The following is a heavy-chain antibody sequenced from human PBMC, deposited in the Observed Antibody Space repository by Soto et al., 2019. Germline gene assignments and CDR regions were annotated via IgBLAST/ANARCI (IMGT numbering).Heavy chain of an antibody. V-gene: IGHV3-30*18. CDR3: AKDAQRTNGWYHFDY. Sequence: GGSLRLSCAASGFTFSSYGMHWVRQAPGKGLEWVAVISYDGSNKYYADSVKGRFTIPRDNSKNTLYLQMNSLRAEDTDVYYCAKDAQRTNGWYHFDYWGQGALGTVS. J-gene: IGHJ4*02. CDR2: ISYDGSNK. D-gene: IGHD6-19*01. CDR1: GFTFSSYG.